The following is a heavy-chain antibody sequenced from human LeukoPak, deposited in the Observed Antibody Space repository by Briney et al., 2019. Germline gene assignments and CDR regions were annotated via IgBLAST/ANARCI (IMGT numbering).Heavy chain of an antibody. CDR2: IYPGDSDT. V-gene: IGHV5-51*01. CDR3: ARRLWHDSSGGDY. J-gene: IGHJ4*02. Sequence: GESLKISCQGFGYSFTTYWIGWVRQMPGKGLEWMGIIYPGDSDTRYSPSFQGQVTISADKSISTAYLQWSSLKASDTAMYYCARRLWHDSSGGDYWGQGTLVTVSS. D-gene: IGHD3-22*01. CDR1: GYSFTTYW.